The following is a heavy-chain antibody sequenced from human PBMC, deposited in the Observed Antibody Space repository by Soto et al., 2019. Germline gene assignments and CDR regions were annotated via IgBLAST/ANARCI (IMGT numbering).Heavy chain of an antibody. V-gene: IGHV4-34*01. CDR1: GGSFSGYY. D-gene: IGHD6-13*01. CDR3: ARDSSWYRYFAL. Sequence: SETLSLTCAVYGGSFSGYYWSWIRQPPGKGLEWIGEINHSGSTNYNPSLKSRVTISVDTSKNQFSLKLSSVTAADTAVYYCARDSSWYRYFALWGRGTPVTVS. J-gene: IGHJ2*01. CDR2: INHSGST.